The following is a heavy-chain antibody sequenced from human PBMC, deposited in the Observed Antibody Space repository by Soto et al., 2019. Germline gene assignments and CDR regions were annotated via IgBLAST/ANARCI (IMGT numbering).Heavy chain of an antibody. J-gene: IGHJ4*02. CDR1: GGSIISSSYY. Sequence: SETLSLTCTVSGGSIISSSYYWGWIRQPPGKGLEWIGNIYYSGSTFYNPSLKSRLTISVDTSKNQFSLKLSSVTAADTAVYYCMLGSGWKDFDYWGQGTLVTVSS. D-gene: IGHD3-22*01. CDR3: MLGSGWKDFDY. V-gene: IGHV4-39*01. CDR2: IYYSGST.